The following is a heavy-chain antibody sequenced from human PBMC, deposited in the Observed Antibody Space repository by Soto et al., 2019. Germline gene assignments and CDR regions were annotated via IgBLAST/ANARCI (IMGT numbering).Heavy chain of an antibody. J-gene: IGHJ6*02. Sequence: QVQLVQSGAEVKKPGSSVKVSCRASGGTFSSYAVSWMRHAPGQGLEWMGVIIPILGTPKYAQKFQGRVTITADEYTTTAYMELSSLRPDDTAVYYCARESSSPNYYFYGMDVWGHGTTVIVSS. CDR1: GGTFSSYA. D-gene: IGHD2-2*01. CDR2: IIPILGTP. CDR3: ARESSSPNYYFYGMDV. V-gene: IGHV1-69*01.